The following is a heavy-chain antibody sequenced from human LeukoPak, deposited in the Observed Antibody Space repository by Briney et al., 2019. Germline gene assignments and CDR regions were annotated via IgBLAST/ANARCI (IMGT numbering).Heavy chain of an antibody. CDR2: INSDGSNR. Sequence: PGGSLRLSCAASGFTFSSYWMHWVRQVPGKGLVWVSRINSDGSNRGYADSVKGRFTISRDNAKNTLFLQMNSLRADDTAVYYCARGRRPDAFDSWGQGTRVTVSS. V-gene: IGHV3-74*01. CDR1: GFTFSSYW. J-gene: IGHJ3*02. CDR3: ARGRRPDAFDS.